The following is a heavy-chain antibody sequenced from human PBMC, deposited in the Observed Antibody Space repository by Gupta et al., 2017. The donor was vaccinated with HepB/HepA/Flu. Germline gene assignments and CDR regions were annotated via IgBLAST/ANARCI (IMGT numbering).Heavy chain of an antibody. CDR1: GYSFTHFQ. J-gene: IGHJ4*02. D-gene: IGHD1-1*01. CDR2: INPNGGNT. CDR3: VKETGGFEY. V-gene: IGHV1-46*01. Sequence: GASVKLSCRTSGYSFTHFQMHWVRQAPGQGLEWMGIINPNGGNTIYAQRFQGRVTMTSDTPTTTVYMELSSLRSEDTAVYYCVKETGGFEYWGQGTLVPVSS.